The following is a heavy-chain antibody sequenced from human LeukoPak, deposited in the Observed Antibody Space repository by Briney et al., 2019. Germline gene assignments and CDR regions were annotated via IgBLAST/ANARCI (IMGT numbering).Heavy chain of an antibody. V-gene: IGHV3-21*01. J-gene: IGHJ4*02. CDR3: AREGDSSGWFYFDY. Sequence: GGSLRLSCAASGFTFSSYSMNWVRQAPGKGLEWVSSISSSSSYIYYADSVKGRFTISRDNAKNSMYLQMNSLRAEDTAVYYCAREGDSSGWFYFDYGGQGTLVTVSS. D-gene: IGHD6-19*01. CDR1: GFTFSSYS. CDR2: ISSSSSYI.